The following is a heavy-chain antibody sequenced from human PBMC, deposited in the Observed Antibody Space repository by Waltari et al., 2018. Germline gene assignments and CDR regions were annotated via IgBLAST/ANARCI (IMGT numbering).Heavy chain of an antibody. CDR2: ISMSSSTI. CDR3: AGDAGMVKFDY. Sequence: EVQLVESGGGLVQPGGSLRLSCAASGFTFSSYSMNWVRQAPGKGLEWVSYISMSSSTIYYADSVKGRFTISRDNAKNSLFLQMNSLRAEDTAVYYCAGDAGMVKFDYWGQGTLVTASS. V-gene: IGHV3-48*01. D-gene: IGHD1-26*01. J-gene: IGHJ4*02. CDR1: GFTFSSYS.